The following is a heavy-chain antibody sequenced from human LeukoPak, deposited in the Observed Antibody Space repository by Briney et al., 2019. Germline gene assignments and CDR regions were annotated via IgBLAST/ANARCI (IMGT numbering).Heavy chain of an antibody. Sequence: GESLTISCRGSGYTFTTHWIGWVRQMPGKGLEWMGIIYPGDSDTRYSPSFQGQVTISADKSISTAYLQWSSLKASDTAMYYCARSRIPYSSKEGFDYWGQGTLVTVSS. V-gene: IGHV5-51*01. J-gene: IGHJ4*02. CDR3: ARSRIPYSSKEGFDY. CDR2: IYPGDSDT. D-gene: IGHD6-13*01. CDR1: GYTFTTHW.